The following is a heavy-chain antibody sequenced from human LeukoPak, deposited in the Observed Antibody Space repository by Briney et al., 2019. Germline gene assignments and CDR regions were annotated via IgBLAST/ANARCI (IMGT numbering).Heavy chain of an antibody. V-gene: IGHV3-21*01. D-gene: IGHD3-22*01. CDR2: ISSISDYI. Sequence: PGGSLRLSCAASGFTFSSYEMNWVRQAPGKGLEWVSSISSISDYIYYADSVKGRFTISRDNAKNSLYLQMNSLRVEDTAVYYCATTLTRDSSGSYGALDYWGQGTLVTVSS. J-gene: IGHJ4*02. CDR1: GFTFSSYE. CDR3: ATTLTRDSSGSYGALDY.